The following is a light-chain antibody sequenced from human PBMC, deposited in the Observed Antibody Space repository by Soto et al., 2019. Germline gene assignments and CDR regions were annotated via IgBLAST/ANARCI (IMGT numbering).Light chain of an antibody. J-gene: IGLJ2*01. CDR1: SSDVGDYNY. CDR3: CSYAGTYTFVV. V-gene: IGLV2-11*01. CDR2: DVT. Sequence: QSVPTQPRSVSGSPGQSVTISCTGTSSDVGDYNYVSWYQQHPGKAPKLVIYDVTKRPSGVPDRFSGSKSGNTASLTISGLQAEDEADYYCCSYAGTYTFVVFGGGTKLTVL.